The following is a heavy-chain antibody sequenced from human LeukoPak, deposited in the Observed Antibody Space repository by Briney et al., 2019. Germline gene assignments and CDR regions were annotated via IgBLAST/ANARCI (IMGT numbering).Heavy chain of an antibody. V-gene: IGHV4-59*12. Sequence: SETLSLTCTVSGGSISSYSWNWIRQPPGKGLEWIGYIYYSGSTYYNPSLKSRVTISVDTSKNQFSLKLSSVTAADTAVYYCAREVPRFAQGFDPWGQGTLATVSS. CDR1: GGSISSYS. CDR3: AREVPRFAQGFDP. J-gene: IGHJ5*02. CDR2: IYYSGST. D-gene: IGHD3-3*01.